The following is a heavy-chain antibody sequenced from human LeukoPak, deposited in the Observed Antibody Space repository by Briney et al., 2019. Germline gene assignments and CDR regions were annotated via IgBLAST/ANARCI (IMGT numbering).Heavy chain of an antibody. CDR2: IKQDGSET. J-gene: IGHJ6*02. CDR3: TRDGMEV. Sequence: GGSLRLSCAASEFNFSGYWMIWVRQAPGKGLEWVANIKQDGSETYYVDSVKGRFTISRDNAKNSLYLQMNSLRAEDTAVYFCTRDGMEVWGQGTTVIVSS. V-gene: IGHV3-7*01. CDR1: EFNFSGYW.